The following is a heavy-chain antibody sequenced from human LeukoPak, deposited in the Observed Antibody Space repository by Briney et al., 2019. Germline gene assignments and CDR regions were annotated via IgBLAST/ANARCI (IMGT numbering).Heavy chain of an antibody. CDR2: ISGSGGST. CDR1: GFTVSSNY. CDR3: AKDLLWSPGHEIYNWFDP. V-gene: IGHV3-23*01. J-gene: IGHJ5*02. Sequence: QPGGSLRLSCAASGFTVSSNYMSWVRQAPGKGLEWVSAISGSGGSTYYADSVKGRFTISRDNSKNTLYLQMNSLRAEDTAVYYCAKDLLWSPGHEIYNWFDPWGQGTLVTVSS. D-gene: IGHD3-10*01.